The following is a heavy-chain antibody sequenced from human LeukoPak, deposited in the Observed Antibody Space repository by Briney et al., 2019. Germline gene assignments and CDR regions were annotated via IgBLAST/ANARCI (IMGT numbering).Heavy chain of an antibody. CDR3: ARWDDSAWGFGN. CDR2: ISHSGTT. Sequence: SETLSLTCIVSGGSISSYSWNWIRQSPGEGLEWVGYISHSGTTSYNSSLKSRVTISVDTSKNQLSLKLTSVTAVDTAVYYCARWDDSAWGFGNWGPGTLVTVSS. CDR1: GGSISSYS. D-gene: IGHD6-19*01. J-gene: IGHJ4*02. V-gene: IGHV4-59*08.